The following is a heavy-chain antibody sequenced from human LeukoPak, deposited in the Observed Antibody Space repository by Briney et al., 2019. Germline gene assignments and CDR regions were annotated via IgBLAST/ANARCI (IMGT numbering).Heavy chain of an antibody. Sequence: PSETLSLTCTVSGGSISSSSYYWGWIRQPPGKGLEWIGSIYYSGSTYYNPSLKSRVTISVDTSKNQFSLKLSSVTAADTAVYYCARRDGRRRSGGSCYRFDPWGQGTLVTVSS. CDR1: GGSISSSSYY. CDR3: ARRDGRRRSGGSCYRFDP. V-gene: IGHV4-39*01. CDR2: IYYSGST. J-gene: IGHJ5*02. D-gene: IGHD2-15*01.